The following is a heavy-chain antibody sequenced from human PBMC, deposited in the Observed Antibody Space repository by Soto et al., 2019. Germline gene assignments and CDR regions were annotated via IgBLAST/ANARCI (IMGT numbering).Heavy chain of an antibody. CDR1: GGSISGGPYS. J-gene: IGHJ6*02. Sequence: SETLSLTCTVSGGSISGGPYSWGWIRQPPGKGLEWIGTFYYSGSTYYNPSLESRVTISVDTSKNQFSLKVSSVTAADTAVYYCARLGGYCTITSCYGYYGMDVWGQGTTVTVSS. CDR3: ARLGGYCTITSCYGYYGMDV. D-gene: IGHD2-2*01. V-gene: IGHV4-39*01. CDR2: FYYSGST.